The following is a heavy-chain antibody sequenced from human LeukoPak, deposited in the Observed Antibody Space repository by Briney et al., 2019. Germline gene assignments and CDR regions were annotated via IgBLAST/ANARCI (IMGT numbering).Heavy chain of an antibody. CDR3: ARSMIIRREWFDP. CDR2: IYYSGST. CDR1: GGSISSYY. D-gene: IGHD3-22*01. J-gene: IGHJ5*02. V-gene: IGHV4-59*01. Sequence: SETLSLTCTVSGGSISSYYWSWIRQPPGKGLEWIGYIYYSGSTNYNPSLKSRVTISVDTSKNQFSLKLSSVTAADTAVYYCARSMIIRREWFDPWGQGTLVTVPS.